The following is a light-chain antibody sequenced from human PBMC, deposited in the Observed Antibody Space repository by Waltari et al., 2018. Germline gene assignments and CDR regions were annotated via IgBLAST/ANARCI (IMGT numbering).Light chain of an antibody. J-gene: IGLJ3*02. CDR2: RNN. CDR1: SNNVGNQG. CDR3: SAWDSSLSAWV. Sequence: QAGLTQPPSVSKGLRQTATLTCTGNSNNVGNQGAAWLQQHQGHPPKLLSYRNNNRPSVISERFSASRSGNTASLNITGLQPEDEADYYCSAWDSSLSAWVFGGGTKLTVL. V-gene: IGLV10-54*04.